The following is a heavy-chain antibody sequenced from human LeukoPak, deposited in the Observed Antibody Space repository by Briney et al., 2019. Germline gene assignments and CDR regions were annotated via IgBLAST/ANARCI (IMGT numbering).Heavy chain of an antibody. J-gene: IGHJ4*02. D-gene: IGHD4-17*01. Sequence: PGGSLRLSCAASGFTFSSYWMHWVRQAPGKGLVWVSRINTDGSSTSYADSVKGRFTISRDNAENTLYVQMKSLRSEDTAVYYCARLYGCYGDYYFDYWGQGTLVTVSS. CDR3: ARLYGCYGDYYFDY. V-gene: IGHV3-74*01. CDR2: INTDGSST. CDR1: GFTFSSYW.